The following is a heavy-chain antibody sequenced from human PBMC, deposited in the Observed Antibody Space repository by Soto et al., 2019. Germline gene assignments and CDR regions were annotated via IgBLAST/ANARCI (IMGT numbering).Heavy chain of an antibody. CDR3: VTSRTRAAWFDP. CDR1: GGTFSSYA. V-gene: IGHV1-69*13. Sequence: GASVKVSCKASGGTFSSYAISWVRQAPGQGLGWMGGIIPIFGTANYAQKFQGRVTITADESTSTAYMELSSLRSEDTAVYYCVTSRTRAAWFDPWGQGTLVTVSS. J-gene: IGHJ5*02. CDR2: IIPIFGTA. D-gene: IGHD6-13*01.